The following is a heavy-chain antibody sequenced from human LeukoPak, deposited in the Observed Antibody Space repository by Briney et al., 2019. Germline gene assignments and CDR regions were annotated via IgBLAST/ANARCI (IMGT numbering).Heavy chain of an antibody. J-gene: IGHJ4*02. CDR3: ARGPAANSGNYYAGDY. D-gene: IGHD1-26*01. CDR1: GFTFSSYA. Sequence: GGSLRLSCAASGFTFSSYAIHWVRQAPGKGLVWVSRINNDGSTTSYADSVKGRLTISRDNAKNTLYLQMNSLKSEDSAAYYCARGPAANSGNYYAGDYWGQGTLVTVSS. CDR2: INNDGSTT. V-gene: IGHV3-74*01.